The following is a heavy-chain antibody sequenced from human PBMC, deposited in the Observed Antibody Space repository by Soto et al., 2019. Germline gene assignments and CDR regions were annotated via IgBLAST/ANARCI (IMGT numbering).Heavy chain of an antibody. CDR1: GFSLSTSGVG. CDR3: AHTLVLTGYYTSYFDY. V-gene: IGHV2-5*02. J-gene: IGHJ4*02. D-gene: IGHD3-9*01. Sequence: QITLKESGPTLVKPTQTLTLTCTFSGFSLSTSGVGVGWIRQPPGKALEWLALIYLDVDKRYSPSLKSRLTITKDTPKNQVVLTMTNMDPVDTATYYCAHTLVLTGYYTSYFDYWGQGTLVTVSS. CDR2: IYLDVDK.